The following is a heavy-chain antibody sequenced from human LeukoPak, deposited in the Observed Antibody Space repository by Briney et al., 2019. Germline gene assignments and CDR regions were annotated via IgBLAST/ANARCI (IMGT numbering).Heavy chain of an antibody. D-gene: IGHD1-26*01. CDR1: GGSVSSYY. CDR3: ARTDSGSAIDY. V-gene: IGHV4-59*02. Sequence: SETLSLTCSVSGGSVSSYYWSWIRQSPGKGLEWIGYIHNSGRTNYNPSLKSRVTISVNSSKNQFSLKLSSVTAADTAVYYCARTDSGSAIDYWGQGTLVTVSS. CDR2: IHNSGRT. J-gene: IGHJ4*02.